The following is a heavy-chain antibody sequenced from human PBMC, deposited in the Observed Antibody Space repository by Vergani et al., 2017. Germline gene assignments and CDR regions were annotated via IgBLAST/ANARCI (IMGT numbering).Heavy chain of an antibody. Sequence: QVQLVESGGGVVQPGRSLRLSCAASGFTFSSYGMHWVRQAPGKGLEWVAVIWYDGSNKYYADSVKGRFTISRDNSKNTLFLQMNSLRTEDTAVYYCARGGSSDYWGQGTLVTVST. D-gene: IGHD6-6*01. CDR2: IWYDGSNK. CDR1: GFTFSSYG. V-gene: IGHV3-33*01. J-gene: IGHJ4*02. CDR3: ARGGSSDY.